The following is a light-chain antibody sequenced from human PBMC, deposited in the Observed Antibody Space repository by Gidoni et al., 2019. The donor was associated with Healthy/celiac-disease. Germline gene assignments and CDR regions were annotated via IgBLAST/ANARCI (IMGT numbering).Light chain of an antibody. V-gene: IGKV3-11*01. CDR3: QQRSNWPVFT. Sequence: EIVLTQSPATLSLSPGERATLSCRASQSVSSYLAWYQQEPGQAPRLLIYDASNRATGIPARCSGSGSGTDFTLTISSLEPEDFAVYYCQQRSNWPVFTFGPGTKVEIK. CDR2: DAS. J-gene: IGKJ3*01. CDR1: QSVSSY.